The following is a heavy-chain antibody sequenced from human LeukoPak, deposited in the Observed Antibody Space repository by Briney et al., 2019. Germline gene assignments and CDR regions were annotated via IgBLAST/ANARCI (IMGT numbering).Heavy chain of an antibody. CDR3: ARDAGGYDSGYYYYYYYMDV. V-gene: IGHV3-21*01. D-gene: IGHD5-12*01. Sequence: GGSLRLSCAASGFTFSSYGMSWVRQAPGKGLEWVSSISSSSSYIYYADSVKGRFTISRDNAKNSLYLQMNSLRAEDTAVYYCARDAGGYDSGYYYYYYYMDVWGKGTTVTISS. J-gene: IGHJ6*03. CDR2: ISSSSSYI. CDR1: GFTFSSYG.